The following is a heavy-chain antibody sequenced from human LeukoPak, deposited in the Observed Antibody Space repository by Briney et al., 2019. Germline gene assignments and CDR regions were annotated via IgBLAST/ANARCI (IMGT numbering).Heavy chain of an antibody. V-gene: IGHV3-11*04. J-gene: IGHJ6*04. CDR3: ARHDYGGFGV. CDR1: GFTFSDFY. CDR2: ISSSGNTI. Sequence: GGSLRLSCAASGFTFSDFYMHWIRQAPGKGLEWLAYISSSGNTIYYADSVKGRLTISRGNAKNSLFLQMNSLRAEDTAVYYCARHDYGGFGVWGKGTSVAVFS. D-gene: IGHD4/OR15-4a*01.